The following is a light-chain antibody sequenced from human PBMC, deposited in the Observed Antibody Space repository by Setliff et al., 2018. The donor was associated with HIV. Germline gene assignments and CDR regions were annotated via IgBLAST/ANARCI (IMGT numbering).Light chain of an antibody. CDR1: NSDFLGSNY. CDR3: ASHSSSTTWL. CDR2: DVT. Sequence: QSVLTQPASVSGSPGQSITISCTGSNSDFLGSNYVSWYQQYPGKAPQLIIYDVTYRPSGVSDRISAPKSGNTAFLTISGLQTEDEADYYCASHSSSTTWLFGGGTKVTVL. V-gene: IGLV2-14*03. J-gene: IGLJ3*02.